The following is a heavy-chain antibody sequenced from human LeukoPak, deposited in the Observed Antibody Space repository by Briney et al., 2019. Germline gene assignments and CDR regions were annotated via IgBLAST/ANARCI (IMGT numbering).Heavy chain of an antibody. D-gene: IGHD5-24*01. CDR2: VSADGRTQ. CDR1: GFTFRTYS. V-gene: IGHV3-30*03. J-gene: IGHJ4*02. Sequence: PGGSLRLSCAASGFTFRTYSIHWVRQAPGKELEWVTVVSADGRTQLYSDSVKGRFTISRDNSLNTLHLQMNSLRTEDTAVYYCAREFGHNRWYFDYWGQGALVTVSS. CDR3: AREFGHNRWYFDY.